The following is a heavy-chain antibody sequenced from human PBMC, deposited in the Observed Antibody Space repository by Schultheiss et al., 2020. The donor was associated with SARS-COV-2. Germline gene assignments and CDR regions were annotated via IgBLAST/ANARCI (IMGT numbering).Heavy chain of an antibody. J-gene: IGHJ6*03. CDR2: IYSGGST. Sequence: GGSLRLSCAASGFFFDDFAMHWVRQVPGKGLEWVSVIYSGGSTYYADSVKGRFTISRDNSKNTLYLQMNSLRAEDTAVYYCARDLAEYYGDQAYYYYYYMDVWGKGTTVTVSS. V-gene: IGHV3-66*01. D-gene: IGHD4-17*01. CDR1: GFFFDDFA. CDR3: ARDLAEYYGDQAYYYYYYMDV.